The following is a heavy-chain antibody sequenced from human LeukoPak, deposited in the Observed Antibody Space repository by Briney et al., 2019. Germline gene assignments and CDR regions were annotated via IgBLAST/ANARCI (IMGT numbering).Heavy chain of an antibody. V-gene: IGHV4-59*03. CDR1: GDSTSNFY. CDR3: ALAPNSNWFDF. J-gene: IGHJ5*01. CDR2: IHYSGSS. D-gene: IGHD2-8*01. Sequence: PSETLSLTCTVSGDSTSNFYWNWIRQSPGKGLEWIGNIHYSGSSFYNPSLKSRVTISIDTSRRQFFLKLTSVTAADTAVYFCALAPNSNWFDFWGPGTLVTVSS.